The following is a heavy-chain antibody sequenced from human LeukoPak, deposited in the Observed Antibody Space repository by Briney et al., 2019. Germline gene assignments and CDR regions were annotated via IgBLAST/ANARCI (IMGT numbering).Heavy chain of an antibody. Sequence: KTSETLSLTCTVSGGSISSSSYYWGWIRQPPGKGLEWIGSIYYSGSTYYNPSLKSRVTISVDTSKNQFSLKLSSVTAADTAVYYCARGPFYCYDSSGYPFDYWGQGTLVTVSS. CDR2: IYYSGST. CDR3: ARGPFYCYDSSGYPFDY. CDR1: GGSISSSSYY. J-gene: IGHJ4*02. V-gene: IGHV4-39*01. D-gene: IGHD3-22*01.